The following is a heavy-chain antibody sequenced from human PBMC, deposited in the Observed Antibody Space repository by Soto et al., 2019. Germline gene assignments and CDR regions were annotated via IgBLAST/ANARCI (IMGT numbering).Heavy chain of an antibody. V-gene: IGHV1-46*01. CDR1: GYTFTNFY. CDR2: INPSVGST. Sequence: GPSVKVSCKASGYTFTNFYIHWVRQAPGQGLEWMGIINPSVGSTSYAQKFQGRVTMTRDTSTSTVYMELNSLRSEDTAVYYCARDYWTPRPPLYGMDVWGQGTTVTVSS. CDR3: ARDYWTPRPPLYGMDV. J-gene: IGHJ6*02. D-gene: IGHD6-6*01.